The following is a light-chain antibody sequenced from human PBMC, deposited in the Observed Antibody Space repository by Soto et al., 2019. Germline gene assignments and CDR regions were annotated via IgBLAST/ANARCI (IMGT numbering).Light chain of an antibody. V-gene: IGLV7-46*01. Sequence: QAVVTQEPSLTVSPGGTVTLTCGSSTGAVTSGHYPYWFQQKPGQAPRTQIYDTSNKHSWTPARFSGSLLGGKAALTLSGAQPEDEAEYYCLLSYSGARHVVFGGGTKLTVL. CDR2: DTS. CDR1: TGAVTSGHY. J-gene: IGLJ2*01. CDR3: LLSYSGARHVV.